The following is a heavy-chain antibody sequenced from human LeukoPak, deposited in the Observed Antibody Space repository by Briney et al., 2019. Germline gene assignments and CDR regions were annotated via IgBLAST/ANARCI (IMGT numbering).Heavy chain of an antibody. CDR1: GYTFTSYG. J-gene: IGHJ4*02. CDR2: ISAYNGNT. CDR3: ARDRFGTTSVAARY. Sequence: GASVKVSCKASGYTFTSYGISWVRQAPGQGLEWMGWISAYNGNTNYAQKLQGRITITTDTSTRTAYMELRSLRSDETAVYYCARDRFGTTSVAARYWGQGTLVTVSS. V-gene: IGHV1-18*01. D-gene: IGHD6-6*01.